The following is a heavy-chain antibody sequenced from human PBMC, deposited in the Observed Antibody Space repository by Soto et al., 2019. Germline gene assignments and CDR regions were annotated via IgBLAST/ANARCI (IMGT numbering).Heavy chain of an antibody. V-gene: IGHV3-33*01. Sequence: AGGSLRLSCAASGFTFSSYGMHWVRQAPGKGLEWVAVIWYDGSNKYYADSVKGRFTISRDNSKNTLYLQMNSLRAEDTAVYYCARGLLHYYDSSGYYYLDYWGQGTLVTVSS. CDR3: ARGLLHYYDSSGYYYLDY. J-gene: IGHJ4*02. D-gene: IGHD3-22*01. CDR1: GFTFSSYG. CDR2: IWYDGSNK.